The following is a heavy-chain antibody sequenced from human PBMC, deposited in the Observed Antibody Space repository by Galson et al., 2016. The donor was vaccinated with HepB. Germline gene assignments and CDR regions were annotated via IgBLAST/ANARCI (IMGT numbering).Heavy chain of an antibody. V-gene: IGHV1-18*01. CDR2: ISVYNGIT. CDR3: ARGADAFDA. J-gene: IGHJ3*01. CDR1: GYSYSTYG. Sequence: SVKVSCKVSGYSYSTYGIAWVRQAPGQGLEWMGWISVYNGITRYPQRFQGRVTVTSDTSTSTAYIELRSLRSDDTAVYYCARGADAFDAWGQGTLVIVSS.